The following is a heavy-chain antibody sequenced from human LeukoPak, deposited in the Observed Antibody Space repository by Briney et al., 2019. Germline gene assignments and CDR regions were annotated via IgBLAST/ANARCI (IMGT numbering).Heavy chain of an antibody. CDR1: GYTFTSYD. J-gene: IGHJ1*01. V-gene: IGHV1-8*01. D-gene: IGHD3-22*01. CDR2: MNRNSGNT. CDR3: ATPGVHYDPSGYYPFQH. Sequence: ASVKVSCTASGYTFTSYDFNWVRQATGQGLEWMGWMNRNSGNTDYAQKFQGRVTMTRDTATSIAYMELSRLTSEETAVYYCATPGVHYDPSGYYPFQHWGQGTLVTVSS.